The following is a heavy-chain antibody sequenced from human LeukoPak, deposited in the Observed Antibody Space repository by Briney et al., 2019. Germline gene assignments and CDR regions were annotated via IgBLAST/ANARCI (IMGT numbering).Heavy chain of an antibody. Sequence: SETLSLTCTVSGGSVSSGSYYWSWIRQPPGKGLEWIGYLYYSGTTNYNPSLKSRVTMSVDTSKNQFSLKLSSVTAADTAVYYCARDPLEWLDNWFDPWGQGTLVTVSS. CDR3: ARDPLEWLDNWFDP. J-gene: IGHJ5*02. CDR1: GGSVSSGSYY. V-gene: IGHV4-61*01. D-gene: IGHD6-19*01. CDR2: LYYSGTT.